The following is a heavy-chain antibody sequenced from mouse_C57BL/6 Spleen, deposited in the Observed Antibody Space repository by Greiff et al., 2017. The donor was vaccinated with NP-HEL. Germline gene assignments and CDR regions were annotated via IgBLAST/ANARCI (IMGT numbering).Heavy chain of an antibody. CDR3: AREGVYGSSYFDY. V-gene: IGHV1-55*01. CDR2: IYPGSGST. D-gene: IGHD1-1*01. Sequence: VQLQQSGAELVKPGASVKMSCKASGYTFTSYWITWVKQRPGQGLEWIGDIYPGSGSTNYNEKFKSKATLTVDTSSSTAYMQLSSLTSEDSAVYYCAREGVYGSSYFDYWGQGTTLTVSS. J-gene: IGHJ2*01. CDR1: GYTFTSYW.